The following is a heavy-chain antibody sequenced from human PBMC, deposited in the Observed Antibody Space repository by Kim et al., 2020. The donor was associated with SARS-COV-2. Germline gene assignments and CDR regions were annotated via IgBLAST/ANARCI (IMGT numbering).Heavy chain of an antibody. CDR1: GYTFTSYY. V-gene: IGHV1-46*01. D-gene: IGHD3-22*01. Sequence: ASVKVSCKASGYTFTSYYMHWVRQAPGQGLEWMGIINPSGGSTSYAQKFQGRVTMTRDTSTSTVYMELSSLRSEDTAVYYCARDVGYYYDRGAFDIWGQGTMVTVSS. CDR3: ARDVGYYYDRGAFDI. J-gene: IGHJ3*02. CDR2: INPSGGST.